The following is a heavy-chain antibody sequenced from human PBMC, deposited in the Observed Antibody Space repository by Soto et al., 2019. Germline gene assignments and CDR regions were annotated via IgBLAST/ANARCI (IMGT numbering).Heavy chain of an antibody. CDR1: GFTFSSYA. D-gene: IGHD3-3*01. Sequence: GGSLRLSCAASGFTFSSYAMSWVRQAPGKGLEWVSAISGSGGSTYYADSVKGRFTISRDNSKNTLYLQMNSLRAEDTAVYYCAKDNGDFGVVGHIDYWGQGTLVTVSS. CDR3: AKDNGDFGVVGHIDY. V-gene: IGHV3-23*01. CDR2: ISGSGGST. J-gene: IGHJ4*02.